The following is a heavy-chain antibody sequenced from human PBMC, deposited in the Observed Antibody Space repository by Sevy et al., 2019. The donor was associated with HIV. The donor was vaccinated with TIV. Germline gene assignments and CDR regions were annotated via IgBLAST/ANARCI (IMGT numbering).Heavy chain of an antibody. CDR2: IRSKAYGGTT. V-gene: IGHV3-49*04. Sequence: GGSLRLSCTASGFTFGDYAMSWVRQAPGKGLEWVGFIRSKAYGGTTEYAASVKGRFTIPRDDSKSIAYLQMNSLKTEDTAVYYCTRTKEYYYDSSGYKLYYFDYWGQGTLVTVSS. CDR1: GFTFGDYA. D-gene: IGHD3-22*01. CDR3: TRTKEYYYDSSGYKLYYFDY. J-gene: IGHJ4*02.